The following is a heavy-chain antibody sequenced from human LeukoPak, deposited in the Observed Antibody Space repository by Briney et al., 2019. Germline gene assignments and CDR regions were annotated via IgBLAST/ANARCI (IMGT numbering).Heavy chain of an antibody. Sequence: SETLSLTCTVSGGSISSYYWSWIRQPPGKGLEWIGYIYYSGSTNYNPSLKSRVTISVDTSKNHFSLKLSSVTAADTAVYYCARALDYGDYGKDDAFDIWGQGTMVTVSS. J-gene: IGHJ3*02. V-gene: IGHV4-59*01. D-gene: IGHD4-17*01. CDR3: ARALDYGDYGKDDAFDI. CDR1: GGSISSYY. CDR2: IYYSGST.